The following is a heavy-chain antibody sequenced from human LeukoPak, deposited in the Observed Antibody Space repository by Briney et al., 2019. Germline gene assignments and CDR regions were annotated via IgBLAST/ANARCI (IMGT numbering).Heavy chain of an antibody. CDR2: INHSGST. V-gene: IGHV4-34*01. CDR1: GGSFSGYY. D-gene: IGHD3-10*01. Sequence: SETLSLTCAVYGGSFSGYYWSWIRQPPGNGLEWIGEINHSGSTNYNPSLKSRVTISVDTSKNQFSLKLSSVTAADTAVYYCARGLRSFKYNWFDPWGQGTLVTVSS. J-gene: IGHJ5*02. CDR3: ARGLRSFKYNWFDP.